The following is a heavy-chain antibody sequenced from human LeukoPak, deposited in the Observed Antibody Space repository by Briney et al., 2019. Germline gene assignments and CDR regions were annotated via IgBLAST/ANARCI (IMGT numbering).Heavy chain of an antibody. CDR1: GCSISSYY. CDR3: ARGFLRYCSGGSCYEGTTNWFDP. V-gene: IGHV4-4*07. Sequence: SETLSLTCTVSGCSISSYYWSWIRQPAGKGLEWIGRIYTNGSTNYNPSLKSRVTMSVDTSKNQFSLKLSSVTAADTAVYYCARGFLRYCSGGSCYEGTTNWFDPWGQGTLVTVAS. J-gene: IGHJ5*02. CDR2: IYTNGST. D-gene: IGHD2-15*01.